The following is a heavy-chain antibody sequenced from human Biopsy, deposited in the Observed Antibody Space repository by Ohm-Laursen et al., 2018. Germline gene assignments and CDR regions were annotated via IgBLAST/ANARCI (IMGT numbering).Heavy chain of an antibody. CDR1: DGSISNIINY. CDR2: IYHTGIT. CDR3: ARHSFGSGRDF. D-gene: IGHD3-10*01. V-gene: IGHV4-39*01. J-gene: IGHJ4*02. Sequence: GTLSLTCTVTDGSISNIINYWGWIRQPLGKGLEWLGSIYHTGITDYNPSLKSHVPISVDTSNNQFSLKLSSLTAADTAVYYCARHSFGSGRDFWGQGTLVTVSS.